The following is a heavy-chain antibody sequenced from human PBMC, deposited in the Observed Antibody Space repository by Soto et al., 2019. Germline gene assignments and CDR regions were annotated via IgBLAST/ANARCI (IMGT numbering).Heavy chain of an antibody. CDR3: ASVSAAQYYYGMDA. J-gene: IGHJ6*02. CDR2: IATTGSTT. D-gene: IGHD4-4*01. CDR1: EFTFSTYW. Sequence: EVQLVESGGGLVQPGGSLRLSCAASEFTFSTYWMHWVRQAPGKGLEWVARIATTGSTTTYAGSVQGRFTISRDNAKNTLYLQMHSVRDEDTAVYYCASVSAAQYYYGMDAWGQGTTVTVSS. V-gene: IGHV3-74*01.